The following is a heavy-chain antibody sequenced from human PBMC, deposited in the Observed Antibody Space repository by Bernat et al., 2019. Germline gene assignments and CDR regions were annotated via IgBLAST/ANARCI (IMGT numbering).Heavy chain of an antibody. Sequence: QVQLVESGGGVVQPGRSLRLSCAASGFSFSSYGIHWVHRAPGQGLEWVAVIWYDGRNKYYADSIKGRFTVSRDNSKNTAFVQMDSLTVEDTAMYYCARDGGDGYNTFDYWGQGTLVTVST. CDR2: IWYDGRNK. CDR3: ARDGGDGYNTFDY. V-gene: IGHV3-33*01. CDR1: GFSFSSYG. D-gene: IGHD5-12*01. J-gene: IGHJ4*02.